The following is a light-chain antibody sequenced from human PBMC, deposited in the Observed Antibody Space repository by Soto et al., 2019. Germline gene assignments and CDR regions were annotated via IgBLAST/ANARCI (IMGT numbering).Light chain of an antibody. CDR1: QTIRKNF. CDR2: DAS. CDR3: QQYGSSGT. Sequence: IVLTQSPGTLSLSPGERATLSCGASQTIRKNFLAWYQQKPGQAPRLLIHDASSRATGIPDRFSGSGSGTDFTLTISRLEPEDFAVYYCQQYGSSGTFGQGTKVDIK. V-gene: IGKV3-20*01. J-gene: IGKJ1*01.